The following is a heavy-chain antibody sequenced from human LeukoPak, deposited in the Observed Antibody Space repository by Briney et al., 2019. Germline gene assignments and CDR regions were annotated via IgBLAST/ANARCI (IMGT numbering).Heavy chain of an antibody. Sequence: SETLSLTRTVSGGSISSSSYYWSWIRQPPGKGLEWIGYIYYSGSTNYNPSLKSRVTISVDTSKNQFSLKLSSVTAADTAVYYCARSELLWFGEFRSTAGANYMDVWGKGTTVTVSS. J-gene: IGHJ6*03. V-gene: IGHV4-61*01. CDR2: IYYSGST. D-gene: IGHD3-10*01. CDR1: GGSISSSSYY. CDR3: ARSELLWFGEFRSTAGANYMDV.